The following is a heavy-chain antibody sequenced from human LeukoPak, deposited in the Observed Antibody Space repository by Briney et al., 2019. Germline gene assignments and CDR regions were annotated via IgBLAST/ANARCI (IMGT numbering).Heavy chain of an antibody. V-gene: IGHV4-31*03. CDR3: AREPVDTAMAAEYFQH. Sequence: PSQTLSLTCTVSGGSISSGGYYWSWIRQHPGKGLEWIGYIYYSGSTYYNPSLKSRVTISVDTSKNQFSLKLSSVTAADTAVYYCAREPVDTAMAAEYFQHWGQGTLVTVSS. J-gene: IGHJ1*01. D-gene: IGHD5-18*01. CDR2: IYYSGST. CDR1: GGSISSGGYY.